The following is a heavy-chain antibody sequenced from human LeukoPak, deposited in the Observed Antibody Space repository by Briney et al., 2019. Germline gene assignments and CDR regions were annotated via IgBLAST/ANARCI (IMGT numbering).Heavy chain of an antibody. CDR1: GFTFSSYA. V-gene: IGHV3-23*01. J-gene: IGHJ4*02. CDR3: ARGNGWGYFDY. D-gene: IGHD3-16*01. Sequence: GGSLRLSCAASGFTFSSYAMSWVRQAPGTGLELVSAISGSGGSTYYADSVKGRFTISRDNSKNTLYLQMNSLRAEDTAVYYCARGNGWGYFDYWGQGTLVTVSS. CDR2: ISGSGGST.